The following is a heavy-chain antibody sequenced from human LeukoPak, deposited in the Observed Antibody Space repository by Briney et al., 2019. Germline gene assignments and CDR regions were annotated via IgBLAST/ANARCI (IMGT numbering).Heavy chain of an antibody. CDR3: AKTEGGFWSGYYTGIGEY. CDR2: ISGSGGST. CDR1: GFTFTTYA. V-gene: IGHV3-23*01. J-gene: IGHJ4*02. Sequence: PGGSLRLSCAASGFTFTTYAMSWVRQAPGKGLEWVSAISGSGGSTYYADSVKGQFTISRDNSKNTLYLQMNSLRAEDTAVYYCAKTEGGFWSGYYTGIGEYWGQGTLVTVSS. D-gene: IGHD3-3*01.